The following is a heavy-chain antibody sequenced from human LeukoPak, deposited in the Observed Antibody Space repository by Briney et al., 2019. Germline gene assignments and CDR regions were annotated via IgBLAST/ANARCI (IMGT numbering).Heavy chain of an antibody. J-gene: IGHJ4*02. CDR2: INHSGST. V-gene: IGHV4-34*01. CDR1: GGSFSGYY. Sequence: PSETLSLTCAVYGGSFSGYYWSWIRQPPGKGLEWIGEINHSGSTNYNPSLKSRVTISVDTSKNQFSLKLSSVTAADTAVYYCARGTVTKRRYYFDYWGQGTLVTVSS. CDR3: ARGTVTKRRYYFDY. D-gene: IGHD4-4*01.